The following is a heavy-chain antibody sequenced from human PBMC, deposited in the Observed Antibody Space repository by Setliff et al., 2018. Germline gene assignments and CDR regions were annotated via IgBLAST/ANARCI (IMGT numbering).Heavy chain of an antibody. CDR3: AKDRVPDGIWEFDS. D-gene: IGHD1-20*01. V-gene: IGHV3-23*01. CDR1: GFTFRDYS. J-gene: IGHJ4*02. Sequence: GESLRLSCATSGFTFRDYSLVWVRQAPGKGLEWVSGIVQSSDVVYADSVKGRFIMSRDNSRNTISLQINDLRVEDTATYYCAKDRVPDGIWEFDSWGQGLLVTVYS. CDR2: IVQSSDV.